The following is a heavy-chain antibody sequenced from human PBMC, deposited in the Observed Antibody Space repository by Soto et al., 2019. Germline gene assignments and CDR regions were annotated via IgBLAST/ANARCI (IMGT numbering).Heavy chain of an antibody. CDR3: ARGRSGYYAWVADY. J-gene: IGHJ4*02. CDR2: INHSGST. CDR1: GGSFSGYY. V-gene: IGHV4-34*01. D-gene: IGHD3-22*01. Sequence: ETLSLTCAVYGGSFSGYYWSWIRQPPGKGLEWIGEINHSGSTNYNPSLKSRVTISVDTSKNQFSLKLSSVTAADTAVYYCARGRSGYYAWVADYWGQGTLVTVSS.